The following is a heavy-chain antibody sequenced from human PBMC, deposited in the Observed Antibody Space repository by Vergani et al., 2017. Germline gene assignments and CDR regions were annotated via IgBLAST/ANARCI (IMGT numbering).Heavy chain of an antibody. V-gene: IGHV4-31*03. CDR1: GGSISSGGYY. CDR2: IYYSGST. Sequence: QVQLQESGPGLVKPSQTLSLTCTVSGGSISSGGYYWSWIRQHPGKGLEWIGYIYYSGSTYYNPSLKSRVTISVDPSKNQFSLKLSSVTAADTAVYYCARDRQVLGNGGYYFDYWGQGTLVTVSS. J-gene: IGHJ4*02. D-gene: IGHD2-8*01. CDR3: ARDRQVLGNGGYYFDY.